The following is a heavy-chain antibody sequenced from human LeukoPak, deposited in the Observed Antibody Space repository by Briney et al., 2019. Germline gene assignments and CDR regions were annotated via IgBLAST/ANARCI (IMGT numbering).Heavy chain of an antibody. D-gene: IGHD2-21*02. CDR2: IYTGGST. J-gene: IGHJ5*02. CDR3: ARGSYCGGDCYSSPENWFDP. Sequence: SETLSLTCTVSGGSISSYYWSWIRQPAGKGLEWIGRIYTGGSTNYNPSLKSRVTMSVDTSKNQFSLKLSSVTAADTAVYYCARGSYCGGDCYSSPENWFDPWGQGTLVTVSS. CDR1: GGSISSYY. V-gene: IGHV4-4*07.